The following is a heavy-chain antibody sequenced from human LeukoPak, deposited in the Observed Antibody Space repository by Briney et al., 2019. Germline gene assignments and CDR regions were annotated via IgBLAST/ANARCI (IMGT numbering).Heavy chain of an antibody. CDR1: GGSISSGSYY. CDR2: IYTSGST. Sequence: SETLSLTCTVSGGSISSGSYYWSWIRQPAGKGLEWIGRIYTSGSTNYNPSLKSRVTISVDTSKNQFSLKLSSVTAADTAVYYCARNTEGITIFGVPYYYYMDVWGKGTTVTVSS. V-gene: IGHV4-61*02. CDR3: ARNTEGITIFGVPYYYYMDV. D-gene: IGHD3-3*01. J-gene: IGHJ6*03.